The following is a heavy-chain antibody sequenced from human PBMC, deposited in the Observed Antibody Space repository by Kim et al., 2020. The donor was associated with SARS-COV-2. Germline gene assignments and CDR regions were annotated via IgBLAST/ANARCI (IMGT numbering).Heavy chain of an antibody. J-gene: IGHJ4*02. CDR2: IYSGGHT. CDR3: ARDSHSERRSSH. D-gene: IGHD1-26*01. Sequence: GGSLRLSCAASGFTVSTNYMTWVRQAPGKGLEWVSVIYSGGHTYYADSVKGRFTISRDNSQNTLYLHMNSLRVEDTAVYFCARDSHSERRSSHWGQGTLVTVSS. V-gene: IGHV3-53*01. CDR1: GFTVSTNY.